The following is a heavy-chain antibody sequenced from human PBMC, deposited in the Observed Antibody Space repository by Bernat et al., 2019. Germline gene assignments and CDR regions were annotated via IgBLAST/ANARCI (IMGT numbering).Heavy chain of an antibody. CDR3: ATTSVSLYWYFDL. V-gene: IGHV1-18*01. J-gene: IGHJ2*01. Sequence: QGELVQSGTEMKKLGASVRVSCKAPGFIFTSNGFAWVRQAPGQGLEWMGRVSAYNGDTQYAQKFQGRVLMTTDSSTTTACMELKNLRSDDTAVYFCATTSVSLYWYFDLWGRGTLVTVSS. CDR1: GFIFTSNG. CDR2: VSAYNGDT.